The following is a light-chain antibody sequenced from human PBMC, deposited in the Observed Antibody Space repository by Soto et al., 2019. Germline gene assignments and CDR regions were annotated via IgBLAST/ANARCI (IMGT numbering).Light chain of an antibody. CDR2: AAS. J-gene: IGKJ2*01. V-gene: IGKV3-20*01. CDR1: QDVSGAY. Sequence: EIVLTQSPDTLSLSPGERATLSCRASQDVSGAYIAWYQHRPGQAPRLLIYAASIRATGVPDRFSGSGSGKDFPLTNHRPEPGGYAVYYCHHYDTSPLSSFGQGTNVEIK. CDR3: HHYDTSPLSS.